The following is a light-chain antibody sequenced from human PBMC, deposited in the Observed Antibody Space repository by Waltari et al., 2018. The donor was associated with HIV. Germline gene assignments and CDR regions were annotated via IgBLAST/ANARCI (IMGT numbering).Light chain of an antibody. J-gene: IGLJ2*01. V-gene: IGLV2-14*01. CDR2: DVT. CDR1: SSDVGDYNF. Sequence: QSALTQPASVSGSPGQSITISCTGTSSDVGDYNFVSWSQQHPGKAPKVMIYDVTKRPSGVSNRFSGSKSGNTASLTISGLQAEDEADYYCSSYTSSSTVLFGGGTKLTVL. CDR3: SSYTSSSTVL.